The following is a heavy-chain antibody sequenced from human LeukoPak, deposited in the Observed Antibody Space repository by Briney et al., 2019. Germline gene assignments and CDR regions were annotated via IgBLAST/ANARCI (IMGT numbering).Heavy chain of an antibody. D-gene: IGHD3-22*01. Sequence: SQTLSLTCAISGDSVSSNSAAWNWIRQSPSRGLQWLGRTYYRSKWYNDYTVSVKSRITINPDTSKNQFSLQLNSLTPEDTAVYYCARVPYYYNSGGDYWGQGTLVTVSS. CDR3: ARVPYYYNSGGDY. J-gene: IGHJ4*02. V-gene: IGHV6-1*01. CDR1: GDSVSSNSAA. CDR2: TYYRSKWYN.